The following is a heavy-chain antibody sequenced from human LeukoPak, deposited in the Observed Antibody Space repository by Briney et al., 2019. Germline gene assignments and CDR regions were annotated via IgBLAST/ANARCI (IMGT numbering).Heavy chain of an antibody. J-gene: IGHJ4*02. CDR3: AKVEAAAGFYYFDY. Sequence: GGSLRLSCAASGFTFSSYAVSWVRQAPGKGLEWVSAISGSGGSTYYADSVKGRFTISRDNSKNTLYLQMNSLRAEDTAVYYCAKVEAAAGFYYFDYWGQGTLVTVSS. CDR2: ISGSGGST. D-gene: IGHD6-13*01. V-gene: IGHV3-23*01. CDR1: GFTFSSYA.